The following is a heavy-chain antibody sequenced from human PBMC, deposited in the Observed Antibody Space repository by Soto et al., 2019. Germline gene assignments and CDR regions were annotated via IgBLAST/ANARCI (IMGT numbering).Heavy chain of an antibody. CDR2: IYYSGGT. V-gene: IGHV4-31*03. Sequence: SGTLSLTCTVAGDSISSGGYYWNWIRQHPGKGLEWIAYIYYSGGTYFNPSLESRVSITRNTSNNQFSLRLSSVTAADTVVYYCARGKDIRCNPGYFDAWGQGTLVTVSS. D-gene: IGHD2-15*01. CDR3: ARGKDIRCNPGYFDA. CDR1: GDSISSGGYY. J-gene: IGHJ4*02.